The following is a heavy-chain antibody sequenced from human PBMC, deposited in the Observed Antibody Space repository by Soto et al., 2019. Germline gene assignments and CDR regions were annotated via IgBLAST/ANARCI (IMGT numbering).Heavy chain of an antibody. CDR3: ARALGRVTGTYRVFDP. V-gene: IGHV4-31*03. CDR1: CGSISSGGYY. D-gene: IGHD1-7*01. Sequence: PSETLSLTCTVSCGSISSGGYYWSWIRQHPGKGLEWIGYIYYSGSTYYNPSLKSRVTISVDTSKNQFSLKLSSVTAADTAVYYCARALGRVTGTYRVFDPWGQGTLVTVSS. J-gene: IGHJ5*02. CDR2: IYYSGST.